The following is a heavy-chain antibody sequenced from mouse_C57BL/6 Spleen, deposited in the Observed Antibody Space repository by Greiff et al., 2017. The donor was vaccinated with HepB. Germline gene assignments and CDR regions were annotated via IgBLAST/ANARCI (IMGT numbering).Heavy chain of an antibody. Sequence: VQLQQSGPGLVKPSQSLSLTCSVTGYSITSGYYWNWIRQFPGNKLEWMGYISYDGSNNYNPSLKNRISITRDTSKNQFFLKLNSVTTEDTATYYCARGRGGDYWGQGTTLTVSS. V-gene: IGHV3-6*01. J-gene: IGHJ2*01. CDR2: ISYDGSN. CDR1: GYSITSGYY. CDR3: ARGRGGDY.